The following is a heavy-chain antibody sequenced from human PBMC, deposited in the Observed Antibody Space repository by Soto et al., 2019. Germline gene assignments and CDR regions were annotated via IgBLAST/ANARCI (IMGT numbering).Heavy chain of an antibody. CDR3: ARDRVWGAASLPYSSSFNWFDP. V-gene: IGHV3-21*01. J-gene: IGHJ5*02. CDR2: ISSSSSYI. D-gene: IGHD6-13*01. Sequence: LRLSCAASGFTFSSYSMNWVRQAPGKGLEWVSSISSSSSYIYYADSVKGRFTISRDNAKNSLYLQMNSLRAEDTAVYYCARDRVWGAASLPYSSSFNWFDPWGQGTLVTVSS. CDR1: GFTFSSYS.